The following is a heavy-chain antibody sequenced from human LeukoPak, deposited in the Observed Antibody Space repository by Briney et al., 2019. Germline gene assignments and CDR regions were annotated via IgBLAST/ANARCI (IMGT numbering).Heavy chain of an antibody. V-gene: IGHV3-30*02. CDR3: ARGPYGSGNYYGVNNYFDP. D-gene: IGHD3-10*01. Sequence: GGSLRLSCAASRFTFSSFGMHWVRQAPGKGLEWVAFVQYDGRNEYYADSVKGRFTISRDNSKSTLYLQMSSLRPGDTAVYYCARGPYGSGNYYGVNNYFDPWGHGTRVTVSS. J-gene: IGHJ5*02. CDR2: VQYDGRNE. CDR1: RFTFSSFG.